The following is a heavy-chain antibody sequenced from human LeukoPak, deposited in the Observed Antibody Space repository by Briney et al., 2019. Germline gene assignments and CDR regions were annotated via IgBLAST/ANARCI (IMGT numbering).Heavy chain of an antibody. D-gene: IGHD2-2*01. CDR1: GFPFSSYS. CDR2: ISSSGRYI. CDR3: ARSFCNSASCYYYYYSGMDV. J-gene: IGHJ6*02. Sequence: GGSLRLSCAASGFPFSSYSMNWVRQAPGKGLEWVSSISSSGRYIYYADSVKGRFTISRDSAKNSLYLQMNSLRAEDTAVYYCARSFCNSASCYYYYYSGMDVWGQGTAITVSS. V-gene: IGHV3-21*01.